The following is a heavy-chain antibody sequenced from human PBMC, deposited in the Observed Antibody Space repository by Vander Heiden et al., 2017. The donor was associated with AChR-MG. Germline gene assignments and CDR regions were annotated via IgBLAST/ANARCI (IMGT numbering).Heavy chain of an antibody. CDR2: ICSTDER. J-gene: IGHJ4*02. CDR1: GFPLSNASTA. V-gene: IGHV2-26*01. Sequence: QVTLKEPGPVLLKPTETLTLTCTVSGFPLSNASTAVSWIRQPPGKAAEGLALICSTDERSYSTYLKSRLTMSKDITNSQVVLTMTNMEPVDTATYYCARMGYCSGGSCSRRGVYGDYGDYWGQGTLVTVSS. D-gene: IGHD2-15*01. CDR3: ARMGYCSGGSCSRRGVYGDYGDY.